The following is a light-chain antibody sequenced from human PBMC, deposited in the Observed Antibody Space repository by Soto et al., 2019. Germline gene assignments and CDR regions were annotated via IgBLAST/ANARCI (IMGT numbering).Light chain of an antibody. V-gene: IGKV3-15*01. CDR3: QQYNNWPPYT. Sequence: EILMTHSPATLSVSPGERATLSCMASQSVSSNLAWYQQKPGQAPRRLIYGSSPKATGIPARFSGSGSGTEFTLTISSLQSEDFAVYYCQQYNNWPPYTFGQGTKLEI. CDR1: QSVSSN. CDR2: GSS. J-gene: IGKJ2*01.